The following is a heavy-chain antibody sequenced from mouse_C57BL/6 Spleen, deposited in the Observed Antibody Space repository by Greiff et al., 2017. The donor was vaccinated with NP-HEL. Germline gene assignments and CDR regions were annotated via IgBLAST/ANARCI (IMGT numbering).Heavy chain of an antibody. J-gene: IGHJ3*01. D-gene: IGHD1-1*02. CDR2: IHPSDSDT. CDR1: GYTFTSYC. V-gene: IGHV1-74*01. CDR3: AKYGDSPGWFDD. Sequence: QVQLQQPGAELVKPGASLKVSCKASGYTFTSYCMHWVQQRPGQGLEWIGRIHPSDSDTNYSQKFNGKATLTVDTSSSTAYMQLSSLTDEDSAVYYGAKYGDSPGWFDDWGKGTLVTVSA.